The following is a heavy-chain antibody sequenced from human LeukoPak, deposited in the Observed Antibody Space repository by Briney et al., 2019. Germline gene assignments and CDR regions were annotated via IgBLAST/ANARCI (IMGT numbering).Heavy chain of an antibody. D-gene: IGHD3-10*01. V-gene: IGHV3-23*01. Sequence: GGSLRLSCAASGFTFSSYAMSWVRQAPGKGLEWVSAISGSGGSKYYADSVKGRFTISRDNSKNTLYLQMSSLRAEDTAVYYCAKDGRQRKTYFYGSGSANAFDIWGQGTMVTVSP. J-gene: IGHJ3*02. CDR3: AKDGRQRKTYFYGSGSANAFDI. CDR1: GFTFSSYA. CDR2: ISGSGGSK.